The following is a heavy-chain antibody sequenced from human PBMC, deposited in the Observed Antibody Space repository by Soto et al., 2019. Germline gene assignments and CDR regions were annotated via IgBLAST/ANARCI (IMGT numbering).Heavy chain of an antibody. CDR2: IKTDGSEK. CDR1: GFTFSDNW. D-gene: IGHD3-10*01. CDR3: ATSMGRGGNDY. Sequence: EVQLVESGGGLVQPGGSLRLSCAASGFTFSDNWMSWVRQAPGKGLECVANIKTDGSEKYYVDPVKGRFTISRDNAKNSLYLQMNSLRDEDTAVYYCATSMGRGGNDYWGQGTLVAVSS. V-gene: IGHV3-7*05. J-gene: IGHJ4*02.